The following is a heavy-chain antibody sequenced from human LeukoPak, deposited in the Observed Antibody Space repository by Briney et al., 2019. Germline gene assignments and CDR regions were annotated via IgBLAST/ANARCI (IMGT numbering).Heavy chain of an antibody. CDR2: IIPILGIA. J-gene: IGHJ4*02. CDR3: ARNSVRSSWPYYFDY. CDR1: GGTFSSYA. D-gene: IGHD6-13*01. Sequence: GASVKVSCKASGGTFSSYAISWVRQAPGQGLEWMGRIIPILGIANYAQKFQGRVTITADKSTSTAYMELNSLRSEDTAVYYCARNSVRSSWPYYFDYWGQGTLVTVSS. V-gene: IGHV1-69*04.